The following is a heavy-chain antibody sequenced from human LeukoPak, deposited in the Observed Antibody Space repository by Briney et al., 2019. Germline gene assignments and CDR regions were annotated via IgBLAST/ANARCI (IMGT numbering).Heavy chain of an antibody. D-gene: IGHD6-13*01. V-gene: IGHV4-39*07. CDR3: ARDNEAAAGTVYYYYYMDV. Sequence: PSETLSLTCTVSGGSISSSSYYWGWIRQPPGKGLEWIGSIYYSGSTYYNPSLKSRVTISEDTSKNQFSLKLSSVTAADTAVYYCARDNEAAAGTVYYYYYMDVWGKGTTVTVSS. CDR2: IYYSGST. CDR1: GGSISSSSYY. J-gene: IGHJ6*03.